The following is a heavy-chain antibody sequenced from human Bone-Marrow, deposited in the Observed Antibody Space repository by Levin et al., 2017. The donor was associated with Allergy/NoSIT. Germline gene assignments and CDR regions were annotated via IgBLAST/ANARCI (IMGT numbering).Heavy chain of an antibody. Sequence: LSLTCAASGFTFSSYAMHWVRQAPGKGLEWVAVISYDGSDKYYADSVKGRFTISRDNSKNTLYLQVNGLRAEDTAVYYCARDRRSGWYSFDYWGQGTLVTVSS. V-gene: IGHV3-30-3*01. CDR2: ISYDGSDK. CDR1: GFTFSSYA. D-gene: IGHD6-19*01. J-gene: IGHJ4*02. CDR3: ARDRRSGWYSFDY.